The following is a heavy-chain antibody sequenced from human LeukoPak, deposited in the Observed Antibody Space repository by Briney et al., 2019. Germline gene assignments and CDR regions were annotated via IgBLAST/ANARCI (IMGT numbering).Heavy chain of an antibody. Sequence: SETLSLTCTVSGGSISSSSYYWGWIRQPPGKGLEWIGSIYYSGGTYHNPSLKSRVTISVDTSKNQFSLKLSSVTAADTAVYYCARPRRHYYGSRGDDWFDPWGQGTLVTVSS. V-gene: IGHV4-39*01. CDR2: IYYSGGT. CDR3: ARPRRHYYGSRGDDWFDP. CDR1: GGSISSSSYY. J-gene: IGHJ5*02. D-gene: IGHD3-10*01.